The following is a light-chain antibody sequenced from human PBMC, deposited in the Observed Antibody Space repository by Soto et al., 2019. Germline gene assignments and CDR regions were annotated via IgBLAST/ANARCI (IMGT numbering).Light chain of an antibody. CDR2: WAS. V-gene: IGKV4-1*01. CDR3: LQYYSTPPT. J-gene: IGKJ1*01. CDR1: QSVLYSSNNKDY. Sequence: DIVMTQSPDSLAVSLGERATINCKSSQSVLYSSNNKDYLAWYQQKPGQPPNLLIYWASTRESGVPDRFSGSGSGTDFTLTISSLQAEDVAVYYCLQYYSTPPTFGQGTKVEIK.